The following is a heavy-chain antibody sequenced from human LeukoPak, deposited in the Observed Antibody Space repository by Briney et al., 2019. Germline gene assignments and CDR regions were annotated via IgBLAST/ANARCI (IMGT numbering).Heavy chain of an antibody. V-gene: IGHV3-49*03. CDR1: GFTFGDYA. CDR3: TRVASRVMTTYYFDY. J-gene: IGHJ4*02. Sequence: GGSLRLSCTASGFTFGDYALSWFRQAPGKSLEWVAFIRSRAYGATTEYAASVKDRFTISRDESESIAYLHMNSLKTGDTAVYYCTRVASRVMTTYYFDYWGQGALVTVSS. CDR2: IRSRAYGATT. D-gene: IGHD3-16*01.